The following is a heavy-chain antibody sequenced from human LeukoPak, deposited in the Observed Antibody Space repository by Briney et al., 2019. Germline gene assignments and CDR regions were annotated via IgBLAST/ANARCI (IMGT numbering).Heavy chain of an antibody. Sequence: SETLSLTCTVSGGSISSYYWSWIRQPPGKGLEWIGYIYYSGSTNYNPSLKSRVTISVDTSKNQFSLKLSSVIAADTAVYYCARDRGYCSGINCHDWFDPWGQGTLVTVSS. CDR3: ARDRGYCSGINCHDWFDP. V-gene: IGHV4-59*01. CDR1: GGSISSYY. D-gene: IGHD2-15*01. J-gene: IGHJ5*02. CDR2: IYYSGST.